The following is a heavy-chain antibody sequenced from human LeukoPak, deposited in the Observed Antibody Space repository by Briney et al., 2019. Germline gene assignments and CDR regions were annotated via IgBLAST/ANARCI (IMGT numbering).Heavy chain of an antibody. J-gene: IGHJ4*02. D-gene: IGHD3-22*01. V-gene: IGHV4-39*01. Sequence: PSETLSLTCTVSGGSISSSSYYWGWIRQPPGKGLEWIGSIYYSGSTYYNPSLKSRVTISVDTSKNQFSLKLSSVTAAGTAVYYCARGADYYDSSGYYSADWGQGTLVTVSS. CDR3: ARGADYYDSSGYYSAD. CDR1: GGSISSSSYY. CDR2: IYYSGST.